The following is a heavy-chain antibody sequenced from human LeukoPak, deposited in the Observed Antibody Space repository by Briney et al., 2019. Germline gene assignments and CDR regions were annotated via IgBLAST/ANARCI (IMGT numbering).Heavy chain of an antibody. Sequence: ASVKVSSKASGYTFTSYGISWVRQAPGQGLEWMGWISAYNGNTNYAQKLQGRVIMTTDTSTSTAYMELRSLRSDDTAVYYCAREDTAMAEDAFDIWGQGTMVTVSS. V-gene: IGHV1-18*01. CDR3: AREDTAMAEDAFDI. CDR2: ISAYNGNT. CDR1: GYTFTSYG. D-gene: IGHD5-18*01. J-gene: IGHJ3*02.